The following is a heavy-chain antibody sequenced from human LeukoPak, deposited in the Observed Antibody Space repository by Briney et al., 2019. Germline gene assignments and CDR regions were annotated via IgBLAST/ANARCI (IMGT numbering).Heavy chain of an antibody. V-gene: IGHV1-18*01. CDR1: GYTFTSYG. J-gene: IGHJ4*02. D-gene: IGHD3-22*01. CDR3: ARGVRTYYYDSSGYETLYFDY. CDR2: ISAYNGNT. Sequence: ASVKVSCKASGYTFTSYGISWVRQAPGQGLEWMGWISAYNGNTNYAQKLQGRVTMTTDTSTSTAYMELRSLRSEYTAVYYCARGVRTYYYDSSGYETLYFDYWGQGTLVTVSS.